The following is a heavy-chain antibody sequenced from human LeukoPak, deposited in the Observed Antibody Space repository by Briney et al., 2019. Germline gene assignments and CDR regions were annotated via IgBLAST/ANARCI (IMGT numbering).Heavy chain of an antibody. D-gene: IGHD3-3*01. Sequence: GGSPRLSCAASGFTFSSYAMHWVRRAPGKGLEWVAVISYDGSNKYYADSVKGRFTISRDNSKNTLYLQMNSLRAEDTAVYYCARDAYYDFWSGYYRRANWFDPWGQGTLVTVSS. J-gene: IGHJ5*02. CDR3: ARDAYYDFWSGYYRRANWFDP. CDR1: GFTFSSYA. CDR2: ISYDGSNK. V-gene: IGHV3-30-3*01.